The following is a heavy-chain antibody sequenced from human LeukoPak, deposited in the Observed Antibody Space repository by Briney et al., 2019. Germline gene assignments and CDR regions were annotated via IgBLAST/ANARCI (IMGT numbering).Heavy chain of an antibody. CDR3: ARLKGYSSGWYPSYYFDY. CDR2: IYYSGNT. J-gene: IGHJ4*02. CDR1: GGSISSTTYY. Sequence: SETLSLTCTVSGGSISSTTYYWGWIRQPPGKGLEWIGSIYYSGNTYHNPSLKSRVTISVDTSKNQFSLKLNSVTAADTAVYYCARLKGYSSGWYPSYYFDYWGQGTLVTVSS. D-gene: IGHD6-19*01. V-gene: IGHV4-39*01.